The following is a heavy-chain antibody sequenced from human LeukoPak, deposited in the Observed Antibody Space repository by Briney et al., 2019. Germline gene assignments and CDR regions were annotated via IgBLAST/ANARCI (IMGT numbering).Heavy chain of an antibody. CDR2: IYYSGST. CDR3: ARGGSTGTVDY. J-gene: IGHJ4*02. V-gene: IGHV4-39*01. CDR1: GGSISSSSYY. D-gene: IGHD1/OR15-1a*01. Sequence: NPSETLSLTCTVSGGSISSSSYYWGWIRQAPGKGLEWIGSIYYSGSTYYNPSLKSRVTISVDTSKNQFSLKRSSVTAADTAVYYCARGGSTGTVDYWGQGTLVTVSS.